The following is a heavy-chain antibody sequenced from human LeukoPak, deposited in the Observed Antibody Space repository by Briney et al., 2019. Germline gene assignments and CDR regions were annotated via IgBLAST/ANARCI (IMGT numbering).Heavy chain of an antibody. D-gene: IGHD6-13*01. CDR3: ARAPLRIAAAAPGY. CDR2: IDGGGLTT. CDR1: GFSFGNNV. V-gene: IGHV3-23*01. J-gene: IGHJ4*02. Sequence: GGSLRLSCAASGFSFGNNVMNWVRQAPGKGLEWVSVIDGGGLTTYYAGSVKGRFAISRDNSKNTLYLQMNSLRAEDTAVYYCARAPLRIAAAAPGYWGQGTLVTVSS.